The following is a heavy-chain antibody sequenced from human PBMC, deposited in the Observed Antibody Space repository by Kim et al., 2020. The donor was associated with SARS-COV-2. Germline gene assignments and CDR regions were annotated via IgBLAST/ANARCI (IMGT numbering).Heavy chain of an antibody. CDR3: ARGLVGSSGGYGMDV. CDR1: GGRGRRKE. Sequence: GGSLRLSCAASGGRGRRKERSWVSQAPGKGLEWVSVIYSGGSTYYADSVKGRFTISRDNSKNPLYLQMNSLRAEDTAVYYCARGLVGSSGGYGMDVWGPGTTVTVAS. CDR2: IYSGGST. V-gene: IGHV3-53*01. J-gene: IGHJ6*02. D-gene: IGHD6-13*01.